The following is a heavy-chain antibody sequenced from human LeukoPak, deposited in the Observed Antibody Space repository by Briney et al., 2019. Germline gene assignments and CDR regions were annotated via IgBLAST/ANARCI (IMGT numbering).Heavy chain of an antibody. CDR2: ISGSGGST. CDR1: GFTFSSYA. V-gene: IGHV3-23*01. CDR3: AKDGQWFGELLGY. J-gene: IGHJ4*02. D-gene: IGHD3-10*01. Sequence: GGSLRLSCAASGFTFSSYAMSWVRQAPGQGLEWLSAISGSGGSTYYADSVKGRFTISRDNSKNTLYLQMNSLRAEDTAVYYCAKDGQWFGELLGYWGQGTLVTVSS.